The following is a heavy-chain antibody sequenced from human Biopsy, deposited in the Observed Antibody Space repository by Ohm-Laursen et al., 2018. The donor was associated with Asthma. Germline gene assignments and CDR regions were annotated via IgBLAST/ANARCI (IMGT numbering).Heavy chain of an antibody. J-gene: IGHJ4*02. D-gene: IGHD1-26*01. CDR2: ISWNSGSI. CDR1: GFTFDDYA. CDR3: AKGEWELLEANFDY. V-gene: IGHV3-9*01. Sequence: SLRLSCAASGFTFDDYAMHWVRQAPGKGLEWVSGISWNSGSIGYADSVKGRSTISRDNAKNSLYLQMNSLRAEDTALYYCAKGEWELLEANFDYWGQGTLVTVSS.